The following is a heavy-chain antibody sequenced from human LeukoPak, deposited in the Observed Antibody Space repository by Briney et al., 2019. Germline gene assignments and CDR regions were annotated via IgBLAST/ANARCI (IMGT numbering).Heavy chain of an antibody. D-gene: IGHD3-10*01. V-gene: IGHV3-48*02. Sequence: QTGGSLRLSCAASGFTFGDHIMNWVRQLPGKRLEWVAYVSGSGSTVYYADSVKGRFTVSRDNAKNSLYLQMNSLRDEDTAVYYCARDQGYYGSGSYYSFDYWGQGTLVTVSS. J-gene: IGHJ4*02. CDR1: GFTFGDHI. CDR2: VSGSGSTV. CDR3: ARDQGYYGSGSYYSFDY.